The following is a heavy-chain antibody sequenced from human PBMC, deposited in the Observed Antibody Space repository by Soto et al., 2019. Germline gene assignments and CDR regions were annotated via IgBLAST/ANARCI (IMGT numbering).Heavy chain of an antibody. V-gene: IGHV4-34*01. CDR1: GGSFSGYY. CDR2: INHRGST. J-gene: IGHJ5*02. CDR3: ARDGFCTSTTCRVGNWFDP. Sequence: SSETLSLTCVVYGGSFSGYYLSWIRQCAGKGLEWIGGINHRGSTNYNPSLESRVTISVDTSKNQFSLKLPSVTAADTAMYYCARDGFCTSTTCRVGNWFDPWGQGTLVTVSS. D-gene: IGHD2-2*01.